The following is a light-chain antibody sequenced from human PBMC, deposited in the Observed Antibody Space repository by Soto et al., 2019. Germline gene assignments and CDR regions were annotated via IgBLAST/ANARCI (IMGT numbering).Light chain of an antibody. CDR1: QSVSSN. Sequence: EIVMTQSPATLSVSPGERATLSCRASQSVSSNLAWDQQKPGQAPRLLIYGTSTRATGIPARFSGSGSGTEFPLTISSLQAEDFEVYYCQQYNTWPRTFGQGTKVEI. J-gene: IGKJ1*01. CDR2: GTS. V-gene: IGKV3-15*01. CDR3: QQYNTWPRT.